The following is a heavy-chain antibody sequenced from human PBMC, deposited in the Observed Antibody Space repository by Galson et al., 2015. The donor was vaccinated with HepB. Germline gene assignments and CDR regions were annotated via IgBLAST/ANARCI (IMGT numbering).Heavy chain of an antibody. Sequence: SLRLSCAASGFTFSNYWMSWVRQAPGKGLEWVANIKEDGSEKHYVDSVKGRFTMSRDNAKNSLYLQMNSLRAEDTAVYYCASRGGVGGRSFDYWGQGILVTVSS. CDR1: GFTFSNYW. CDR3: ASRGGVGGRSFDY. J-gene: IGHJ4*02. D-gene: IGHD2-15*01. CDR2: IKEDGSEK. V-gene: IGHV3-7*01.